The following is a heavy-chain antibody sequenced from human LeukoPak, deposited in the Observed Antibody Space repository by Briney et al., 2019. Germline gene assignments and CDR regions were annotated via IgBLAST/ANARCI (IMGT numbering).Heavy chain of an antibody. V-gene: IGHV3-15*01. CDR2: IKSKNSGGTT. D-gene: IGHD6-19*01. CDR1: GFGFSTTW. J-gene: IGHJ4*02. CDR3: ARATVAGNDY. Sequence: KSGGSLSLSCAASGFGFSTTWMSWVRQAPGKGLEWVGRIKSKNSGGTTDYAAPVKDRFTISRDDSQDTLYLQMNSLKTEDTGVYYCARATVAGNDYWGQGTLVTVSS.